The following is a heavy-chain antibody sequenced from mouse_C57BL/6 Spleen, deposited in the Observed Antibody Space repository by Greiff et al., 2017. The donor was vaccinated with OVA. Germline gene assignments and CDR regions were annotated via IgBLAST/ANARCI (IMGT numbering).Heavy chain of an antibody. D-gene: IGHD1-1*01. V-gene: IGHV1-55*01. CDR1: GYTFTSYW. CDR2: IYPGSGST. CDR3: AREGTTVVATDFDV. J-gene: IGHJ1*03. Sequence: VQLQQPGAELVKPGASVKMSCKASGYTFTSYWITWVKQRPGQGLEWIGDIYPGSGSTNYNEKFKSKATLTVDTSSSTAYMQLSSLTSEDSAVYYCAREGTTVVATDFDVWGTGTTVTVSS.